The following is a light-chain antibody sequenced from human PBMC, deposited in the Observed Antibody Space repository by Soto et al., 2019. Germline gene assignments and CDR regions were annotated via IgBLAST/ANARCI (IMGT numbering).Light chain of an antibody. V-gene: IGLV6-57*04. CDR3: QSYDSSTVV. CDR2: EDN. CDR1: SGSIASNY. Sequence: NFMLTQPHSVSESPGKTVTISCTRSSGSIASNYVQWYQQRPGSAPTTVIYEDNQRPSAVPDRFSGSTDGSSNSASLTISGLQTEDAADDSGQSYDSSTVVFGGGPKLTVL. J-gene: IGLJ2*01.